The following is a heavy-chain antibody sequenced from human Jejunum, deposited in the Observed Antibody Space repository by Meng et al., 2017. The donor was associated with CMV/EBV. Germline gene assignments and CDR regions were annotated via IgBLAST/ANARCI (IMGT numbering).Heavy chain of an antibody. J-gene: IGHJ5*02. CDR1: GFTFSSYS. D-gene: IGHD4-17*01. Sequence: GFTFSSYSITWVRQAPGKGLEWLSYISGSSTYMYHADSVKGRFTISRDNAKNSVYLHMNGLRAEDAAVYYCARAIDYGDPNWFDAWGQGTRVTVSS. CDR2: ISGSSTYM. CDR3: ARAIDYGDPNWFDA. V-gene: IGHV3-21*01.